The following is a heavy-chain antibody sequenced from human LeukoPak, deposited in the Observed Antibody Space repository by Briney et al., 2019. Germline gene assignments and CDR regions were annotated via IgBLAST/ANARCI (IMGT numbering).Heavy chain of an antibody. J-gene: IGHJ5*02. CDR3: AKDSGNTWYYDILTGYYPTQNWFDP. D-gene: IGHD3-9*01. CDR2: ISGSGGST. V-gene: IGHV3-23*01. CDR1: GFTFSSYG. Sequence: GGTLRLSCAASGFTFSSYGMSWVRQAPGKGLEWVSAISGSGGSTYYADSVKGRFTISRDNSKNTLYLQMNSLRAEDTAVYYCAKDSGNTWYYDILTGYYPTQNWFDPWGQGTLVTVSS.